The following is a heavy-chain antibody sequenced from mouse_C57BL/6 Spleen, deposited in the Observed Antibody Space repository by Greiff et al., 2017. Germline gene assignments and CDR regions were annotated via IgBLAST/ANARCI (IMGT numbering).Heavy chain of an antibody. CDR1: GYTFTSYG. Sequence: VQLQQSGAELARPGASVKLSCKASGYTFTSYGISWVKQRTGQGLEWIGEIYPRSGNTYYNEKFKGKATLTADESSSTAYMELRSLTSEDSAVYFCARSDGNYAMDYWGQGTSVTVSS. CDR2: IYPRSGNT. D-gene: IGHD2-1*01. CDR3: ARSDGNYAMDY. V-gene: IGHV1-81*01. J-gene: IGHJ4*01.